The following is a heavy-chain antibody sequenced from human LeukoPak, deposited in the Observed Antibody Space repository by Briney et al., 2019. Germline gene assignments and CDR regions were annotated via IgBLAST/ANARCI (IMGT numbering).Heavy chain of an antibody. J-gene: IGHJ4*02. D-gene: IGHD6-13*01. CDR2: IYHSGST. CDR1: GGSISSGGYY. CDR3: ARLHIAAPGWVDY. V-gene: IGHV4-30-2*03. Sequence: PSQTLSLTCTVSGGSISSGGYYWSWIRQPPGKGLEWIGYIYHSGSTYYNPSLKNRVTISVDTSKNQFSLKLSSVTAADTAVYYCARLHIAAPGWVDYWGQGTLVTVSS.